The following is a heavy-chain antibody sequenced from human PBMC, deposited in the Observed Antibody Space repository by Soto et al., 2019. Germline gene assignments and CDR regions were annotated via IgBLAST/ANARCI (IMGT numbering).Heavy chain of an antibody. CDR1: VDSVSSGEYY. J-gene: IGHJ5*02. V-gene: IGHV4-61*08. CDR3: ARIPVDTYMIYWSDP. Sequence: PSETLSLTGSVPVDSVSSGEYYWSWILQPPGKGLEWIGHVYFSGSTNYIPSLKSRLTMSVDTAKNQFSLRLNSVTAADTAVYYCARIPVDTYMIYWSDPWGQGTQVTVSS. D-gene: IGHD3-16*01. CDR2: VYFSGST.